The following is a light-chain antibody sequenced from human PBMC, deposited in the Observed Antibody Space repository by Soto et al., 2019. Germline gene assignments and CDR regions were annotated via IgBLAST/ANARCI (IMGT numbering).Light chain of an antibody. V-gene: IGLV2-14*01. CDR1: SSDVGVYKY. Sequence: QSVLTQPASVSGSPGQSITISCTGTSSDVGVYKYVSWYQQYPGKAPKLMISEVSNRPSGVSNRFSGSKSGNTASLTISGLQADDEADYYCTSYTSSSSVLFGGGTKLTVL. J-gene: IGLJ2*01. CDR3: TSYTSSSSVL. CDR2: EVS.